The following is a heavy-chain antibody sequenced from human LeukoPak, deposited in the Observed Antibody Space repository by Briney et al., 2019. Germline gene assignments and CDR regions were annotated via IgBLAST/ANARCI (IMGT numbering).Heavy chain of an antibody. D-gene: IGHD2-2*01. V-gene: IGHV4-38-2*01. Sequence: PSETLSLTCAVSGYSISTGRYWGWIRQPSGKGLEWIGSIYHSGSTYYNPSLKSRVTISVDTSKNHFSLTLRSVTAADTAVYYCARSLSTAGIDYWGQGTLVTVSS. CDR2: IYHSGST. CDR1: GYSISTGRY. CDR3: ARSLSTAGIDY. J-gene: IGHJ4*02.